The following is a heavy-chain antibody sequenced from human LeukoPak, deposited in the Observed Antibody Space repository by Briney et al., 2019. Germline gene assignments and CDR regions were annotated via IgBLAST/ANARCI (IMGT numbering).Heavy chain of an antibody. V-gene: IGHV1-18*01. J-gene: IGHJ4*02. CDR3: ARDQRNSGSYRFEY. D-gene: IGHD1-26*01. CDR2: ITGNEGNT. CDR1: GYTFSGYG. Sequence: ASVKVSCKTSGYTFSGYGISWVRQAPGQGLEWMGWITGNEGNTNYAPSLQGRVTMTTDTSTNTAYMELTSLRSDDTAVYYCARDQRNSGSYRFEYWGQGTLVTVSS.